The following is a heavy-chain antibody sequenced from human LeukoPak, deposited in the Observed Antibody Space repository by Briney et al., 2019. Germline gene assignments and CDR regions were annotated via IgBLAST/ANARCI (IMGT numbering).Heavy chain of an antibody. V-gene: IGHV1-69*04. Sequence: WASVKVSCKASGYTFTSYGISWVRQAPGQGLEWMGRIIPILGIANYAQKFQGRVTITADKSTSTAYMELSSLRSEDTAVYYCASGVGSGRGYFDLWGRGTLVTVSS. D-gene: IGHD6-19*01. J-gene: IGHJ2*01. CDR3: ASGVGSGRGYFDL. CDR2: IIPILGIA. CDR1: GYTFTSYG.